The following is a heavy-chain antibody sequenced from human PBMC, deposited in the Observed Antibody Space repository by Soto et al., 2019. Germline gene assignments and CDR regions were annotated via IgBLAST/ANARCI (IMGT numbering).Heavy chain of an antibody. D-gene: IGHD2-2*01. CDR1: GFDFSSHG. Sequence: PGGSLRLSCAASGFDFSSHGMNWVRQAPGKGLEWVSTISSTGRTSYYTDSVKGRFTVSRDNSKNTVSLQMSSLRVEDTALYYCAKGLDTSTSWGAFDFWGQGAMVTVSS. V-gene: IGHV3-23*01. CDR3: AKGLDTSTSWGAFDF. CDR2: ISSTGRTS. J-gene: IGHJ3*01.